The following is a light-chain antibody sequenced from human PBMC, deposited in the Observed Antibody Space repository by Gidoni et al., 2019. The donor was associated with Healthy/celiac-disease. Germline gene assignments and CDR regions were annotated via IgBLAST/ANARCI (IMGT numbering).Light chain of an antibody. J-gene: IGLJ2*01. CDR2: QDT. CDR1: KLGDKY. CDR3: QAWDSSTYVV. V-gene: IGLV3-1*01. Sequence: SYELTQQPSESVSPGQTASITCSGDKLGDKYACWYQQKPGQSPVLVIYQDTKLPSGIPERFAGSNSWNTATLTISGTQAMDEADYYCQAWDSSTYVVCCGGTKLTVL.